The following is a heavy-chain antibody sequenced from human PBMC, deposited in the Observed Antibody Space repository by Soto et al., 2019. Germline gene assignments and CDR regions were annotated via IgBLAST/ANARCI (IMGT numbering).Heavy chain of an antibody. Sequence: VPLQESGPGLVKPSETLSLSCGVSGGSLSQYYWSWIRQPAGEGLEWIGRIYSGGSTNYNPSLESRVTMSVDTSKNKFSLKLSSVTAADTAVYYCARGPGGFGDFSLDYWGQGTLVTVSS. D-gene: IGHD3-10*01. CDR2: IYSGGST. J-gene: IGHJ4*02. CDR3: ARGPGGFGDFSLDY. V-gene: IGHV4-4*07. CDR1: GGSLSQYY.